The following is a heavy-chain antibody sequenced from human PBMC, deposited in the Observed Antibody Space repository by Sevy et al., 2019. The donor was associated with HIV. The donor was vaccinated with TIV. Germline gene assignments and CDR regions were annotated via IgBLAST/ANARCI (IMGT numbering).Heavy chain of an antibody. Sequence: SETLSLTCSVSGGSISSYFWTWVRQSPGKGLEWIGNIYFTGNTDYSPALKSRVILSLDTSKSQFSPTLKSVTAADTAIYFCARDSTTRPRVLDYWGQGTLVTVSS. CDR1: GGSISSYF. V-gene: IGHV4-59*01. J-gene: IGHJ4*02. CDR2: IYFTGNT. D-gene: IGHD1-1*01. CDR3: ARDSTTRPRVLDY.